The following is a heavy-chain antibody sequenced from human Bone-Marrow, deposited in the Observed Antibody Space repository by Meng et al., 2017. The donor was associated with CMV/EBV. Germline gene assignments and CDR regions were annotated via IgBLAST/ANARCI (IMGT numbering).Heavy chain of an antibody. CDR1: GFTFTDYY. J-gene: IGHJ4*02. Sequence: ASVKVSCKASGFTFTDYYIHWVRQAPGEGLEWMGWINSNTGGTKFPQTFQGRVTMTRDTSITTAYMGLSRLRSDDTAVYFCARGLRQADYWGQGTLVTVSS. CDR3: ARGLRQADY. V-gene: IGHV1-2*02. CDR2: INSNTGGT.